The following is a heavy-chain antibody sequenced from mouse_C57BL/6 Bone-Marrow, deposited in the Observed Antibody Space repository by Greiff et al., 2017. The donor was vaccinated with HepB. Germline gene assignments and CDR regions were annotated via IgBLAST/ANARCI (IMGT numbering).Heavy chain of an antibody. V-gene: IGHV5-12*01. CDR2: ISNGGGST. CDR1: GFTFSDYY. D-gene: IGHD1-1*01. Sequence: EVKLEESGGGLVQPGGSLKLSCAASGFTFSDYYMYWVRQTPEKRLEWVAYISNGGGSTYYPDTVKGRFTISRDNAKNTLYLQMSRLKSEDTAMYYCARPYYYGSSFYFDYWGQGTTLTVSS. CDR3: ARPYYYGSSFYFDY. J-gene: IGHJ2*01.